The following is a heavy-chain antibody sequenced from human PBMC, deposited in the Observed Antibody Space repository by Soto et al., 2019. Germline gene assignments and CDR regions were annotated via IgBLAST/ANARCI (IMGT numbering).Heavy chain of an antibody. V-gene: IGHV3-7*01. J-gene: IGHJ4*02. Sequence: GSLRLSCAGSGFTFSRYWMTWVRQAPGKGLEWVANIKEDGSEKYYADSVKGRSTISRDNSKNTLYLQMNNLRAEDTAVYYCAKDSGRGSADYYFDYWGQGTLVTVSS. CDR1: GFTFSRYW. CDR2: IKEDGSEK. CDR3: AKDSGRGSADYYFDY. D-gene: IGHD3-10*01.